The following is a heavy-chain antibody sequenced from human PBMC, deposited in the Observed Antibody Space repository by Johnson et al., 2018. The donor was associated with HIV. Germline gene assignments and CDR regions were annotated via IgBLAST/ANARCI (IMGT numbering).Heavy chain of an antibody. CDR2: ISYDGSNK. D-gene: IGHD3-10*01. Sequence: QVQLVESGGGLVQPGRSLRLSCAASGFTFDDYAMHWVRQAPGKGLEWMAFISYDGSNKYFTDSVKGRFTISRDNSKNTLSLQMNILRAEDTAVYYCAKDSKRELLQGKDAFDFWGQGTMVIVSS. V-gene: IGHV3-30-3*01. J-gene: IGHJ3*01. CDR3: AKDSKRELLQGKDAFDF. CDR1: GFTFDDYA.